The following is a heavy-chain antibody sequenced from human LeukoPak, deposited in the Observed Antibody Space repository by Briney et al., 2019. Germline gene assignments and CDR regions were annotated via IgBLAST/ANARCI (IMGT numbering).Heavy chain of an antibody. Sequence: ASVKVSCKASGYTFTGYYMHWVRQAPGQGLEWMGRINPNNGGTNYAQKFQGRVTMTRDTSISTAYMELSRLRSDDTAVYYCARESLLWHIDYWGQGTLVTVSS. D-gene: IGHD3-10*01. J-gene: IGHJ4*02. CDR1: GYTFTGYY. CDR3: ARESLLWHIDY. CDR2: INPNNGGT. V-gene: IGHV1-2*06.